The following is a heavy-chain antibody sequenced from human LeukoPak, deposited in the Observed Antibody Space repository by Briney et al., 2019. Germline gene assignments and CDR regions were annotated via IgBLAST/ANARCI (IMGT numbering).Heavy chain of an antibody. V-gene: IGHV3-30*18. J-gene: IGHJ4*02. CDR1: GFTFSNYG. CDR3: AKDPSLRVTLPL. D-gene: IGHD2-21*02. Sequence: PGRSLRLSCAASGFTFSNYGMHWVRQAPGKGLEWVAIISYDGSNEYYADSVKGRFTISRDKSKNTLYLQMHSLRAEDTAVYYCAKDPSLRVTLPLWGRGTLVTVSS. CDR2: ISYDGSNE.